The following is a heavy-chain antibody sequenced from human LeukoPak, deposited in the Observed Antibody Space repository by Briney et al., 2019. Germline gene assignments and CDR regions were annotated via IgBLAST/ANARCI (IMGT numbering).Heavy chain of an antibody. V-gene: IGHV1-18*01. Sequence: GASVKVSCKXSGYTFTSYGISWVRQAPGQGLEWMGWISAYNGNTNYSQKLQGRVTMTTDTSTSTAYMELRSLRSDDTAVYYCARDSGPLRFLEWLSYNWFDPWGQGTLVTVSS. CDR2: ISAYNGNT. D-gene: IGHD3-3*01. CDR1: GYTFTSYG. J-gene: IGHJ5*02. CDR3: ARDSGPLRFLEWLSYNWFDP.